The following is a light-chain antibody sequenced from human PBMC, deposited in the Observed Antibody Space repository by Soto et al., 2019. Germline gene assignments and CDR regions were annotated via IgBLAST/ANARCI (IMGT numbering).Light chain of an antibody. Sequence: NFMLTQPHSVSESPGKTVTISCTRTRGSIASNYVQWYQQCPGSSPTTVIYEDYQRPSGVPDRFSGSIDSSSNSASLTISGLKTEDEADYYCQSYDSSNPWVFGGGTKLTVL. CDR2: EDY. CDR3: QSYDSSNPWV. J-gene: IGLJ3*02. CDR1: RGSIASNY. V-gene: IGLV6-57*01.